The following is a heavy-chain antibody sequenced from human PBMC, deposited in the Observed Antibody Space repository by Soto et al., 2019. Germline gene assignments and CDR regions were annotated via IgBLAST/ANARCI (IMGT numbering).Heavy chain of an antibody. D-gene: IGHD6-13*01. CDR1: GGTFSSYA. Sequence: QVQLVQSGAEVKKPGSSVKVSCKASGGTFSSYAISWVRQAPGQGLEWMGGIIPIFGTANYAQKFQGRVTITADESTSIAYMGLSSLRSEDTAVYYCASDVRVWYGHQVFQHWGQGPLVTVSS. J-gene: IGHJ1*01. CDR3: ASDVRVWYGHQVFQH. CDR2: IIPIFGTA. V-gene: IGHV1-69*12.